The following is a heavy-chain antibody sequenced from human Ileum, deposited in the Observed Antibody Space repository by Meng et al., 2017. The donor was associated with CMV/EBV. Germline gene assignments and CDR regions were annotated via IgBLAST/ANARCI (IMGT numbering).Heavy chain of an antibody. D-gene: IGHD3-3*01. V-gene: IGHV4-39*07. CDR2: VYYSGTT. CDR3: ARNVGFYSSQIAY. J-gene: IGHJ4*02. Sequence: QHQRQEPGPGLVKPSETLSLTWTASGGSTTSSTYYWGWIRQPPGKGLEWIWSVYYSGTTYYNPSLKSRVNMSIDTSKNRFSLKLSSATAADTAVYYCARNVGFYSSQIAYWGQGALVTVSS. CDR1: GGSTTSSTYY.